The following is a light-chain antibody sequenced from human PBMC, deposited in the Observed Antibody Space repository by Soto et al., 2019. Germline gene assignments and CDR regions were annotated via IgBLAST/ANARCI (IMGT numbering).Light chain of an antibody. J-gene: IGLJ2*01. Sequence: QSALTQPRSVSGSPGPSVTISCSGTSSDVGGYEYVSWYQQHPGKAPTLIIYHVAQRPSGVPDRFSASKSGTTASLTISGLQAEDEAEYFCCSYAAGQTLVFGGGTKLTVL. V-gene: IGLV2-11*01. CDR1: SSDVGGYEY. CDR3: CSYAAGQTLV. CDR2: HVA.